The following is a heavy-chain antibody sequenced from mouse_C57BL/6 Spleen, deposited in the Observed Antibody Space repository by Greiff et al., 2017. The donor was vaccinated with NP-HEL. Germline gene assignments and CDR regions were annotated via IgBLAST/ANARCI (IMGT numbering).Heavy chain of an antibody. D-gene: IGHD1-1*01. Sequence: QVQLQQPGAELVRPGSSVKLSCKASGYTFTSYWMHWVKQRPIQGLEWIGNIDPSDSETHYNQKFKDKATLTVDKSSSTAYMQLSSLTSEDSAVYYCALLLREYYFDYWGQGTALTVSS. J-gene: IGHJ2*01. CDR3: ALLLREYYFDY. V-gene: IGHV1-52*01. CDR2: IDPSDSET. CDR1: GYTFTSYW.